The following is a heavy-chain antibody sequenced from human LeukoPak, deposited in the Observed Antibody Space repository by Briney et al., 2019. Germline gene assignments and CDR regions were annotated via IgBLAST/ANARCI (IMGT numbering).Heavy chain of an antibody. CDR3: ARGNRVVRPAAYYFDY. D-gene: IGHD2-2*01. V-gene: IGHV1-8*03. J-gene: IGHJ4*02. CDR2: MNPNSGNT. CDR1: GYTFTSYD. Sequence: ASVKVSCKASGYTFTSYDINWVRQATGQGLEWMGWMNPNSGNTGYAQKFRGRVTITRNTSISTAYMELSSLRSEDTAVYYCARGNRVVRPAAYYFDYWGQGTLVTVSS.